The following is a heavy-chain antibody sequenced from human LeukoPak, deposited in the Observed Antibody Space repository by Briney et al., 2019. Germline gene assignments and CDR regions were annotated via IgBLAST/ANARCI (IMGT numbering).Heavy chain of an antibody. CDR1: GGSISSGSYY. CDR3: ARDEVGATLRYY. CDR2: IYYSGST. V-gene: IGHV4-61*02. Sequence: SQTLSLTCTVSGGSISSGSYYWSWIRQPAGKGLEWIGSIYYSGSTYYNPSLKSRVTVSVDTSKNQFSLKLSSVTAADTAVYYCARDEVGATLRYYWGQGTLVTVSS. J-gene: IGHJ4*02. D-gene: IGHD1-26*01.